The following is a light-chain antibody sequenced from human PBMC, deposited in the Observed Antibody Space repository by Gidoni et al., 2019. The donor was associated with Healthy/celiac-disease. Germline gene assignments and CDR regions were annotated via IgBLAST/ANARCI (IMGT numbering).Light chain of an antibody. V-gene: IGKV1-39*01. CDR3: QQSYSTFLFT. Sequence: DIQMTHSPSSLSASVGDRVTITCRASQSISSYLNWYQQKPGKAPKLLIYAASSLQSGVPSRFSGSGYGTDLTITISSMQPEDFATYYCQQSYSTFLFTFGHGTKVDIK. J-gene: IGKJ3*01. CDR1: QSISSY. CDR2: AAS.